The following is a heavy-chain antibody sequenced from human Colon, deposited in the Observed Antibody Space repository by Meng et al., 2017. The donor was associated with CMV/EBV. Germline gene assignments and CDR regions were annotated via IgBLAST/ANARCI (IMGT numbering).Heavy chain of an antibody. V-gene: IGHV3-21*01. J-gene: IGHJ3*01. D-gene: IGHD4-11*01. Sequence: GESLKISCAASGFIFSGYAMHWARQAPGKGLEWVSSISGDSNYIYYADSVKGRFTISRENAKNSLYLEMNSLRAEDTAVYYCVAPDYSTSRDAFDFWGQGTMVTVSS. CDR3: VAPDYSTSRDAFDF. CDR1: GFIFSGYA. CDR2: ISGDSNYI.